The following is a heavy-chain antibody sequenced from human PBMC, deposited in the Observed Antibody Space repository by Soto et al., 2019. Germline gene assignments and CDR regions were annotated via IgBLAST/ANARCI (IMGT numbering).Heavy chain of an antibody. V-gene: IGHV1-18*04. Sequence: QVQLVQSGGEVKKPGASVRGSCKASGYAFTSYGISFLRQAPGQALEWMGWISVYNGNTNYAQKFQGRVNMTTDTSTNTVYMELRSLTSDDTAVYYCARDWGSGGKCYLFFDYWGQGTLVTVSS. CDR1: GYAFTSYG. CDR2: ISVYNGNT. CDR3: ARDWGSGGKCYLFFDY. D-gene: IGHD2-15*01. J-gene: IGHJ4*02.